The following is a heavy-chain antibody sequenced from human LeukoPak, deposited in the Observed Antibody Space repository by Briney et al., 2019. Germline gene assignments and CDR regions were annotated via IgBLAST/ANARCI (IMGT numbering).Heavy chain of an antibody. V-gene: IGHV4-4*07. CDR3: ARPPPPIAAAGKNAEYYFDY. CDR2: IYTSGST. Sequence: SETLSLTCTVSGGPISSYYWSWIRQPAGKGLEWIGRIYTSGSTNYNPSLKSRVTMSVDTSKNQFSLKLSSVTAADTAVYYCARPPPPIAAAGKNAEYYFDYWGQGTLVTVSS. CDR1: GGPISSYY. D-gene: IGHD6-13*01. J-gene: IGHJ4*02.